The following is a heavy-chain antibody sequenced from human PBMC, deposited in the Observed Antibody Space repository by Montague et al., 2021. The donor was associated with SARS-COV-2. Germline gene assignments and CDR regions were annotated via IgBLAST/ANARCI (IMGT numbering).Heavy chain of an antibody. D-gene: IGHD4-11*01. CDR3: ACGEITTRGLIYYYGMDV. Sequence: SETLSLTCAVYGGSFSGYYWTWIRQSTRKGLEWIGEINHSGSTNYNPSLKSRVTISVDTSKNQFSLKLSSVTAADTAVYYCACGEITTRGLIYYYGMDVWGQGTTVTVSS. CDR2: INHSGST. J-gene: IGHJ6*02. CDR1: GGSFSGYY. V-gene: IGHV4-34*01.